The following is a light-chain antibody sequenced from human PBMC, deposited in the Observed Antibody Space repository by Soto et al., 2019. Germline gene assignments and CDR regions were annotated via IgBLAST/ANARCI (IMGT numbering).Light chain of an antibody. CDR2: EVS. V-gene: IGLV2-14*01. Sequence: QSVLTQPASVSGSPGQSITISCTGTSSDVGGYKYVSWYQQHPDKAPKLIIFEVSNRPSGISNRFSGSKSGNTASLSISGLQAEDEADYYCCSYATINTFVFGTGTKVTVL. CDR3: CSYATINTFV. J-gene: IGLJ1*01. CDR1: SSDVGGYKY.